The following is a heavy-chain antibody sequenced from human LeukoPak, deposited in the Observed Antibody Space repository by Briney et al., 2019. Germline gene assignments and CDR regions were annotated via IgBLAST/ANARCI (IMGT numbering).Heavy chain of an antibody. V-gene: IGHV4-30-4*01. D-gene: IGHD3-3*01. CDR3: ASWSGYYLHFDY. CDR2: IYYSGST. CDR1: GGSISSGDYY. J-gene: IGHJ4*02. Sequence: SETLSLTCTVTGGSISSGDYYWSWIRQPPGKGLEWIGYIYYSGSTYYNPSLKSRVTISVDTSKNQFSLKLSSVTAADTAVYYCASWSGYYLHFDYWGQGTLVTVSS.